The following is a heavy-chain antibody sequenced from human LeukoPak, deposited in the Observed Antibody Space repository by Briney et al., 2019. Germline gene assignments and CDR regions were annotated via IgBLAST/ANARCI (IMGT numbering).Heavy chain of an antibody. CDR2: ISSSSSYI. V-gene: IGHV3-21*01. Sequence: GGSLGLSCAASGFTFSSYSMNWVRQAPGKGLEWVSSISSSSSYIYYADSVKGRFTISRDNAKNSLYLQMNSLRAEDTAVYYCARKSIAAAGCFDYWGQGTLVTVSS. J-gene: IGHJ4*02. CDR1: GFTFSSYS. CDR3: ARKSIAAAGCFDY. D-gene: IGHD6-13*01.